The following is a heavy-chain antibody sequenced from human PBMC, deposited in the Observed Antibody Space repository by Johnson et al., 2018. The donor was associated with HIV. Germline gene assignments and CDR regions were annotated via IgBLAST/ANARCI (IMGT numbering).Heavy chain of an antibody. CDR2: ISWNSGSI. V-gene: IGHV3-9*01. CDR1: GFTFDDYA. J-gene: IGHJ3*02. CDR3: AQKAVAGTFTDAFDI. D-gene: IGHD6-19*01. Sequence: VQLVESGGGLVQPGRSLRLSCAASGFTFDDYAMHWVRQAPGTGLEWVSGISWNSGSIGYADSVKGRFTISRDNAKNSLYLQMNSLRAEDTALYYCAQKAVAGTFTDAFDIWGQGTMVTVSS.